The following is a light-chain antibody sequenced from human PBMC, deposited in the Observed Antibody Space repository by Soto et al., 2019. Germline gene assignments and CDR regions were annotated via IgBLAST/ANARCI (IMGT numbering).Light chain of an antibody. Sequence: EIVMTQSPATLSVSPGERGTLSCRASQSVSSNLAWYQQKPGQAPRLLIYGASTRATGIPARFSGSGSGTEFTLTISSLQSEDFAVYYCQQYSNWPPETFGQGTKVEIK. CDR3: QQYSNWPPET. V-gene: IGKV3-15*01. J-gene: IGKJ1*01. CDR2: GAS. CDR1: QSVSSN.